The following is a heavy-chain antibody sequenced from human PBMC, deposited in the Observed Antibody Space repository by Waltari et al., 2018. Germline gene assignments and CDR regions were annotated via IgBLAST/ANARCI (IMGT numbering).Heavy chain of an antibody. CDR3: SREDWEYDNNGYYHL. Sequence: EVQLVESGGGLVQPGRSLRLSCTASGFTFGDYVMSWFRQAPGKGLEWVGLSRRKAYGGTTEYAASVKGRFTISRDDSKSIAYLQMNSLKTEDTAVYYCSREDWEYDNNGYYHLWGPGTLVTVSS. CDR1: GFTFGDYV. V-gene: IGHV3-49*03. CDR2: SRRKAYGGTT. D-gene: IGHD3-22*01. J-gene: IGHJ4*02.